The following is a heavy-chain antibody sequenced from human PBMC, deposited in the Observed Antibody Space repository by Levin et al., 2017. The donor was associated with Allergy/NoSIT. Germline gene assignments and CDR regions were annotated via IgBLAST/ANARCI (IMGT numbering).Heavy chain of an antibody. V-gene: IGHV4-39*07. Sequence: SQTLSLTCPVSGGSISTSSYYWGWIRQPPGKGLEWIGNIYYSGSTYYSPSLRSRVTISVDTSKNQFSLRLSSVTAADTAVYYCARDEMVHEIQYYYGMDVWGQGTTVTVSS. D-gene: IGHD2-8*01. J-gene: IGHJ6*02. CDR1: GGSISTSSYY. CDR3: ARDEMVHEIQYYYGMDV. CDR2: IYYSGST.